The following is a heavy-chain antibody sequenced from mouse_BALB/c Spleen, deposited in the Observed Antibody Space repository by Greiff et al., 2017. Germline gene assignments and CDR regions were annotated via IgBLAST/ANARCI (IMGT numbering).Heavy chain of an antibody. CDR1: GFTFSSYA. Sequence: EVQVVESGGGLVKPGGSLKLSCAASGFTFSSYAMSWVRQTPEKRLEWVASISSGGSTYYPDSVKGRFTIARDNARHILYLQMSSLRSEDTAMYYCAREVRRYYAMDYWGQGTSVTVSS. V-gene: IGHV5-6-5*01. CDR2: ISSGGST. CDR3: AREVRRYYAMDY. D-gene: IGHD2-14*01. J-gene: IGHJ4*01.